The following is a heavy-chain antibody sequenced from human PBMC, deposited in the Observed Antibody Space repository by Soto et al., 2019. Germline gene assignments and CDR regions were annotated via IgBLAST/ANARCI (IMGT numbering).Heavy chain of an antibody. CDR1: GYSFTSHW. CDR2: IYPGGSDI. D-gene: IGHD2-2*02. J-gene: IGHJ6*02. V-gene: IGHV5-51*01. CDR3: SRLGHYRSSPSCYTGYLYSGLDV. Sequence: PGESLKISCKGSGYSFTSHWIAWVRQMPGKGLELMAIIYPGGSDIQYSPSFQGQVSVSADKSVSTAYLQWSSLEASDTAIYFCSRLGHYRSSPSCYTGYLYSGLDVWGQGTTVTVSS.